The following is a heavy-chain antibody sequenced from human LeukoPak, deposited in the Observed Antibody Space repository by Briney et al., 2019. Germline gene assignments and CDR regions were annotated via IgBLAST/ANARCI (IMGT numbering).Heavy chain of an antibody. D-gene: IGHD6-13*01. CDR1: GFTVSSNY. CDR2: SYSGCST. J-gene: IGHJ4*02. CDR3: ARAPSRGIYSSSWYDYFDY. V-gene: IGHV3-66*01. Sequence: GGSLRLSCAASGFTVSSNYMIWVRQAPGKGLELVSVSYSGCSTYYADSVKGRFTISRDNSKNTLYLQMNSLRAEDTAVYYCARAPSRGIYSSSWYDYFDYWGQGTLVTVSS.